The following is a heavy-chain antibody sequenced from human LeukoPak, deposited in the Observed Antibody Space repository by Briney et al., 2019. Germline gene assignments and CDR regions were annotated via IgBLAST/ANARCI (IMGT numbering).Heavy chain of an antibody. CDR2: LYYSGST. V-gene: IGHV4-39*01. J-gene: IGHJ4*02. CDR1: GGSISSSSYD. D-gene: IGHD2-15*01. Sequence: SETLSLTCTVSGGSISSSSYDWGWIRQPPGKGLEWIGSLYYSGSTYYDPSLKSRVTISVDTSKNQFSLKLNSVTAADTAVYYCARHCSGGTCYSDFDYWGQGTLVTVSS. CDR3: ARHCSGGTCYSDFDY.